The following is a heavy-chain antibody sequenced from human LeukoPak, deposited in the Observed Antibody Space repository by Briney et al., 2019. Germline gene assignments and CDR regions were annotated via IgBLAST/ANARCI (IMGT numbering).Heavy chain of an antibody. CDR1: GYSFTSYW. V-gene: IGHV5-51*01. CDR2: IEPGDSDT. D-gene: IGHD2-15*01. Sequence: GESLKISCKGSGYSFTSYWIAWVRQMPGKGLEWMGIIEPGDSDTRNSPSFQGQVTISADKSISTAYLQWSSLKASDTAMYYCVRQHCSGGSCYSDYWGQGTLVTVSS. J-gene: IGHJ4*02. CDR3: VRQHCSGGSCYSDY.